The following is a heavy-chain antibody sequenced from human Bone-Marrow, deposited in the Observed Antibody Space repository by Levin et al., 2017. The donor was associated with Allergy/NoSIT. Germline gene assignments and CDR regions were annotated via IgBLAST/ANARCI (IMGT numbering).Heavy chain of an antibody. J-gene: IGHJ4*02. Sequence: GGSLRLSCSGSGFTFSSYGIHWVRQAPGKGLEWVAVISFRGNEKHYADSVKGRFTVSRDNSNNTASLEMHSLSLEDTAVYYCARDPSRLLSGGRADHWGQGTLVIVSS. CDR1: GFTFSSYG. V-gene: IGHV3-30*03. D-gene: IGHD2-15*01. CDR3: ARDPSRLLSGGRADH. CDR2: ISFRGNEK.